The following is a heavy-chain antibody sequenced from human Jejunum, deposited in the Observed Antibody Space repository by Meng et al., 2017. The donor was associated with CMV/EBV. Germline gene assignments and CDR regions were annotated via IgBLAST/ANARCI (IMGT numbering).Heavy chain of an antibody. V-gene: IGHV3-74*01. CDR2: IDRDGNNI. J-gene: IGHJ4*02. CDR3: ARGLAESLGWEMGY. Sequence: GELEEAGGGLVQPGGSLRRSWAGSGCILSSHWMHWVRQVPGRGPVWVSRIDRDGNNIEDADCVKGRFTISRDNSKNTMYLQMNSLRADDSAVYYCARGLAESLGWEMGYWGQGTLVTVSS. D-gene: IGHD1-14*01. CDR1: GCILSSHW.